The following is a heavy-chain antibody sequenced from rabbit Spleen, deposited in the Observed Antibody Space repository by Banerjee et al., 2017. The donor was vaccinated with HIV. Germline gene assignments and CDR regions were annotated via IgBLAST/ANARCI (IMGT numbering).Heavy chain of an antibody. V-gene: IGHV1S40*01. D-gene: IGHD7-1*01. Sequence: QSLEESGGDLVKPGASLTLSCKASGFSISSSYWICWVRQAPGKGLEWIACIWGGSSDYIYYASWAKGRFTISKTSSTTVTLQMTSLTAADTATYFCARGYSDHSAGRDLWGPGTLVTVS. CDR3: ARGYSDHSAGRDL. CDR2: IWGGSSDYI. J-gene: IGHJ4*01. CDR1: GFSISSSYW.